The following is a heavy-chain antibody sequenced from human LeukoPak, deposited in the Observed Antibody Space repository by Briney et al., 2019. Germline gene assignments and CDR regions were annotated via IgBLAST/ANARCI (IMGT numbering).Heavy chain of an antibody. J-gene: IGHJ4*02. CDR3: ARGRVFFDY. CDR1: GFTLSRYE. CDR2: ISSSGDTI. Sequence: GGSLRLSCAASGFTLSRYEMHWVRQAPGKGLEWVSYISSSGDTIYYADSVKGRFTISRDNAKNSLYLQMNRLRAEDTAVYYCARGRVFFDYWGQGTLVTVSS. V-gene: IGHV3-48*03. D-gene: IGHD3-3*01.